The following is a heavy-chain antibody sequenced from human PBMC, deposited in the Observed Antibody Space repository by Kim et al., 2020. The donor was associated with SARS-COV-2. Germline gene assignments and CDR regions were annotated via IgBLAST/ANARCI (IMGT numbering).Heavy chain of an antibody. Sequence: GGSLRLSCAASGFTFSRYWMTWVRQAPGRGLEWVANIKEDGSEKNHVDSVKGRFTISRDNAKNSLHLQMNSLRAEDTAIYYCARDIPAESSGLTPAFDY. V-gene: IGHV3-7*01. CDR3: ARDIPAESSGLTPAFDY. CDR2: IKEDGSEK. J-gene: IGHJ4*01. CDR1: GFTFSRYW. D-gene: IGHD6-19*01.